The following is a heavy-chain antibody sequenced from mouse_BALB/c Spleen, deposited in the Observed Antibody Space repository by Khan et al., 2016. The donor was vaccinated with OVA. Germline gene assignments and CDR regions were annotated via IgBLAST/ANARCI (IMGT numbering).Heavy chain of an antibody. V-gene: IGHV14-3*02. J-gene: IGHJ4*01. CDR2: IDPANGNT. D-gene: IGHD2-3*01. Sequence: VQLQQSGAELVKPGASVKLSCTASGFNIKDTYMHWVKQRHEQGLEGIGRIDPANGNTQYDPKFQGKATITADTSSNTAYLQLSSLTSEDTAVYYCALRGDIYDTYYGYAMDYWGQGTSVTVSS. CDR3: ALRGDIYDTYYGYAMDY. CDR1: GFNIKDTY.